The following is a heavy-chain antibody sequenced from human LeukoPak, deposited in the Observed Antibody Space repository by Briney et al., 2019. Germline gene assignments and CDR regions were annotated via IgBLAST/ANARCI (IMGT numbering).Heavy chain of an antibody. D-gene: IGHD6-6*01. CDR2: ICAYNGNT. CDR1: GYTFTSYG. J-gene: IGHJ1*01. Sequence: ASVKVSCKASGYTFTSYGISWVRQAPGQWLEWMGWICAYNGNTNYAQKLQGRVTMTTDTSTSTAYMELRSLRSDDTAVYYCARDGYSSSPQYFQHWGQGTLVTVSS. V-gene: IGHV1-18*01. CDR3: ARDGYSSSPQYFQH.